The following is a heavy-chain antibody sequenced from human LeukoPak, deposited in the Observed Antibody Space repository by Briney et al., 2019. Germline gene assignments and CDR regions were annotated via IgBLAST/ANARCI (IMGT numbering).Heavy chain of an antibody. CDR2: ISSSGSDI. J-gene: IGHJ4*02. D-gene: IGHD5-24*01. Sequence: GGSLRLSCAASGFTFSNYEMHWVRQAPGKGLEWVSYISSSGSDIYYADSVKGRFTISRDNAKNSLYLHMNSLRAEDTAVYYCARTKEMASISYFDSWGQGTLVTVSS. CDR1: GFTFSNYE. V-gene: IGHV3-48*03. CDR3: ARTKEMASISYFDS.